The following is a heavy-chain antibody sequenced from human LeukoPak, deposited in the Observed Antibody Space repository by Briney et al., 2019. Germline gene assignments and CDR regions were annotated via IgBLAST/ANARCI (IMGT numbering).Heavy chain of an antibody. Sequence: SVKVSCKASGGTSSSYAISWVRQAPGQGLEWMGRIIPILGIANYAQKFQGRVTITADKSTSTAYMELSSLRSEDTAVYYCASPEDCSGGSCYSPGDYWGQGTLVTVSS. CDR1: GGTSSSYA. CDR2: IIPILGIA. J-gene: IGHJ4*02. CDR3: ASPEDCSGGSCYSPGDY. V-gene: IGHV1-69*04. D-gene: IGHD2-15*01.